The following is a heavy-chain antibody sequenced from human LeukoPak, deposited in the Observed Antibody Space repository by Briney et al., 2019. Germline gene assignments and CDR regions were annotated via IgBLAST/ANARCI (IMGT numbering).Heavy chain of an antibody. CDR3: AKDWRAGVVAATLVDY. Sequence: GGSLRLSCAASGFTFSSYEMNWVRQAPGKGPEWVSYISTTGNNIHYTDSVKGRFTISRDNSKNTLYLQMNSLRAEDTAVYYCAKDWRAGVVAATLVDYWGQGTLVTVSS. D-gene: IGHD2-15*01. CDR1: GFTFSSYE. J-gene: IGHJ4*02. CDR2: ISTTGNNI. V-gene: IGHV3-48*03.